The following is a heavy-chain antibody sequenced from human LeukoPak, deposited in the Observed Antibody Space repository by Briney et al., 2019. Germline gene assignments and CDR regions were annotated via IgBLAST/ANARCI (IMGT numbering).Heavy chain of an antibody. CDR1: GFIFSSYG. V-gene: IGHV3-30*02. CDR3: AKDGWDCSSGSCPSYYYYMDV. J-gene: IGHJ6*03. CDR2: IRYDGSNK. D-gene: IGHD2-15*01. Sequence: PGTSLRLSCAASGFIFSSYGMHWARQAPGKGLEWVSFIRYDGSNKYYANSVKGRFTISRDNSKNTLYLQMNSLRAEDTAMYYCAKDGWDCSSGSCPSYYYYMDVWGKGTTVTVSS.